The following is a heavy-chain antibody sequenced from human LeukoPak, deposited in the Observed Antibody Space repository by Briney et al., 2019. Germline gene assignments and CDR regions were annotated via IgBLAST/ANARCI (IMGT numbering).Heavy chain of an antibody. CDR3: ARVGSPITAFFDC. D-gene: IGHD5-18*01. CDR2: IYYSGTT. CDR1: GGSISSGDYY. V-gene: IGHV4-31*03. Sequence: SQTLSLTCTVSGGSISSGDYYWSWIRLHPMKGLEWIGYIYYSGTTYYNPSLESRVTISVDTSKNQFSLKLSSMTAADTAVYYCARVGSPITAFFDCWGQGTLVSVSS. J-gene: IGHJ4*02.